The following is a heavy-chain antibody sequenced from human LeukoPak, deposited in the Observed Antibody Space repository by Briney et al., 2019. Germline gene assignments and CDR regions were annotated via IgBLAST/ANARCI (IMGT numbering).Heavy chain of an antibody. CDR3: AKAPRDYDFWSGYDYYYYMDV. D-gene: IGHD3-3*01. Sequence: GSSVKVSCKASGGTFSSYTISWVRQAPGQGLEWMGRIIPILGIANYAQKFQGRVTITADKSTSTAYMELSSLRSEDTAVYYCAKAPRDYDFWSGYDYYYYMDVWGKGTTVTVSS. CDR1: GGTFSSYT. V-gene: IGHV1-69*02. J-gene: IGHJ6*03. CDR2: IIPILGIA.